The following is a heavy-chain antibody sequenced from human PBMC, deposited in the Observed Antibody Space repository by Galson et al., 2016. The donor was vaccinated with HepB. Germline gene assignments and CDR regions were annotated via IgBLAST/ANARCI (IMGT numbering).Heavy chain of an antibody. D-gene: IGHD2-21*02. CDR1: GFAFSDHY. J-gene: IGHJ4*02. CDR2: FGNKAKSSTT. Sequence: SLRLSCAASGFAFSDHYMDWVRQAPGKGLEWVGRFGNKAKSSTTQYAASVRGRFTISRDDSKNSLYLQMNGLKTEDTAVYYCAREATAGCGGGCYRAFDYWGQGTLVPVSS. CDR3: AREATAGCGGGCYRAFDY. V-gene: IGHV3-72*01.